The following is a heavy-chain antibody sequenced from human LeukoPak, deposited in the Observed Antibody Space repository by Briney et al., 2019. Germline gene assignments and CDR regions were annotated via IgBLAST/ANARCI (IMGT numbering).Heavy chain of an antibody. CDR3: AKLGVTRWFDP. D-gene: IGHD3-10*01. Sequence: SETLSLTCTVSGGSISSYYCSWIRQPPGKRLEWIGYIYYSGSTNYNPSLKSRVTISVDTSRNQFSLKLSSVTAADTAVYYCAKLGVTRWFDPWGQGTLVTVSS. CDR2: IYYSGST. V-gene: IGHV4-59*08. J-gene: IGHJ5*02. CDR1: GGSISSYY.